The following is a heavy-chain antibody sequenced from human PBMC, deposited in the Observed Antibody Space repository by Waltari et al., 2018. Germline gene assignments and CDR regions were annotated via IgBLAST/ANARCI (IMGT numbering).Heavy chain of an antibody. CDR2: INHSGST. D-gene: IGHD3-9*01. Sequence: QVQLQQWGAGLLKPSETLSLTCAVYGGSFSGHYWSWIRQPPGKGLEWIGEINHSGSTNYNPSLKSRVTISVDTSKNQFSLKLSSATATDTAVYYCARGNSGLPIFWGQGTLVTVSS. V-gene: IGHV4-34*01. J-gene: IGHJ4*02. CDR3: ARGNSGLPIF. CDR1: GGSFSGHY.